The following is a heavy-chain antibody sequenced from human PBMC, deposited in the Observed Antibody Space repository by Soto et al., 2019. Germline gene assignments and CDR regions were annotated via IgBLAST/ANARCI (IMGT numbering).Heavy chain of an antibody. CDR1: GGTFSSYA. CDR3: ARIFGVVILPYLGYGMDV. D-gene: IGHD3-3*01. V-gene: IGHV1-69*06. Sequence: GASVKVSCKASGGTFSSYAISWVRQAPGQGLEWMGGIIPIFGTANYAQKFQGRVTITADKSTSTAYMELSSLRSEDTAVYYCARIFGVVILPYLGYGMDVWGQGTTVTVSS. CDR2: IIPIFGTA. J-gene: IGHJ6*02.